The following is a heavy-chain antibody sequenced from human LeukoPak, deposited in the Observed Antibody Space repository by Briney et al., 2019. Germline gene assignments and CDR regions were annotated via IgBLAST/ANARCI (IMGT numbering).Heavy chain of an antibody. V-gene: IGHV3-23*01. Sequence: GGSLRLSCTASGFTFSSYTMTWVRQAPGKGLKWVSTITTGDGNTYYADSVKGRFTISRDNSKNTLFLQVNSLRAEDTAVYYCAKVRTYFYHGLDVWGQGTTVTVSS. CDR1: GFTFSSYT. J-gene: IGHJ6*02. CDR3: AKVRTYFYHGLDV. D-gene: IGHD1-14*01. CDR2: ITTGDGNT.